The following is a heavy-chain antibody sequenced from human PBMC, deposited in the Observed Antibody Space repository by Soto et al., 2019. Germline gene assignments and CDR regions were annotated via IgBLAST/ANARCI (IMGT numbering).Heavy chain of an antibody. CDR1: GYTFTSYG. CDR2: ISAYNGNT. D-gene: IGHD5-18*01. V-gene: IGHV1-18*01. CDR3: ARVSVDTAMVTGGAFDI. Sequence: QVQLVQSGAEVKKPGASVKVSCKASGYTFTSYGISWVRQAPGQGLEWMGWISAYNGNTNYAQKLQGRVTMTTDTSTSTVYVELRSLRSDDTAVYYWARVSVDTAMVTGGAFDIWGHGTMVTVSS. J-gene: IGHJ3*02.